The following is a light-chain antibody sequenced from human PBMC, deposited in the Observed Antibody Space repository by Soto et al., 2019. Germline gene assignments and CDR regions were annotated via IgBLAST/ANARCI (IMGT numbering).Light chain of an antibody. CDR1: SSDVGGYDY. Sequence: QSALTQPPSAPGSPGQSVTISCTGTSSDVGGYDYVSWYQQHPGKAPKLMIYEVTKRPSGVPDRFSGSKSGITASLTVSGLLAEDEADYYCSSHAGINNVVFGGGTKLTVL. CDR3: SSHAGINNVV. CDR2: EVT. V-gene: IGLV2-8*01. J-gene: IGLJ3*02.